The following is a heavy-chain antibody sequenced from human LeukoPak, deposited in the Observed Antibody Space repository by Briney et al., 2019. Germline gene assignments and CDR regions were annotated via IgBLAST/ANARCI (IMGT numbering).Heavy chain of an antibody. CDR2: INPNSGGT. D-gene: IGHD6-13*01. V-gene: IGHV1-2*02. Sequence: GASVKVSCKASGYTFTGYYMHWWRQAPGQGLGWMGWINPNSGGTNYAQKFQGRVTMTRDTSISTAYMELSGLRSDDTAVYYCARARRSSSLDYWGQGTLVTVSS. J-gene: IGHJ4*02. CDR3: ARARRSSSLDY. CDR1: GYTFTGYY.